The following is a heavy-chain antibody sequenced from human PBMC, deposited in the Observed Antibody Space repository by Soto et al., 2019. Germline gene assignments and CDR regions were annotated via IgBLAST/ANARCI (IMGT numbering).Heavy chain of an antibody. D-gene: IGHD5-18*01. CDR2: ISAYNGNT. CDR3: ARHPGYSYGPEYFQH. Sequence: QVQLVQSGAEVKKPGASVKVSCKASGYTFTSYGISWVRQAPGQGLEWMGWISAYNGNTNYAQKLQGRVTMTTDTSTRPAYMELRSLISDDTAVYYCARHPGYSYGPEYFQHWGQGTLVTVSS. J-gene: IGHJ1*01. CDR1: GYTFTSYG. V-gene: IGHV1-18*01.